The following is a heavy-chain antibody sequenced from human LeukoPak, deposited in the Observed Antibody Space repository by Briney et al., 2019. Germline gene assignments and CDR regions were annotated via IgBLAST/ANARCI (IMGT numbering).Heavy chain of an antibody. D-gene: IGHD2-15*01. V-gene: IGHV3-11*01. J-gene: IGHJ4*02. Sequence: PGGSLRLSCAASGFTFSDYYMSWIRQAPGKGLXXVSYISSSGSTIYYADSVKGRFTISRDNAKNSLYLQMNSLRAEDTAVYYCARSHGVVVAATPYWGQGTLVTVSS. CDR2: ISSSGSTI. CDR1: GFTFSDYY. CDR3: ARSHGVVVAATPY.